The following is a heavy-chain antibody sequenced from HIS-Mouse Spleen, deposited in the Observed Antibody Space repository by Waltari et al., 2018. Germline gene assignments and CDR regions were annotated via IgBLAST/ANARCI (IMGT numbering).Heavy chain of an antibody. J-gene: IGHJ4*02. D-gene: IGHD4-17*01. V-gene: IGHV4-34*01. CDR3: ARGRSPATVTIGYYFDY. CDR1: GGSFSGYY. Sequence: QVQLQQWGAGLLKPSETLSLTCAVYGGSFSGYYWSWLRHPPGKGLAWMGEINHSGSTNYNPSLKSRVTILVDTSKNQFSLKLSSVTAADTAVYYCARGRSPATVTIGYYFDYWGQGTLVTVSS. CDR2: INHSGST.